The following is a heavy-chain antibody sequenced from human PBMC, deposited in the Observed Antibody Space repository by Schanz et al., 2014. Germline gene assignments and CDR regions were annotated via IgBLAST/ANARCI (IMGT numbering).Heavy chain of an antibody. V-gene: IGHV3-23*04. D-gene: IGHD3-9*01. J-gene: IGHJ4*02. CDR3: VREGSTTPVAGLRSFDWLGRFDY. CDR1: TFTFDHYA. CDR2: VSSRSDEI. Sequence: EVQLVESGGGLVQPGGSLRLSCSASTFTFDHYAMTWVRQAPGKGLEWVAAVSSRSDEIKYADSVRGRFTISRDNSRSTMYRQMNGLKTEDTAMYYCVREGSTTPVAGLRSFDWLGRFDYWGQGALVTVSS.